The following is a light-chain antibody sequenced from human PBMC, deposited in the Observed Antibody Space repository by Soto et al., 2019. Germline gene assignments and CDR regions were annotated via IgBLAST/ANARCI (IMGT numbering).Light chain of an antibody. CDR2: LGS. J-gene: IGKJ4*01. Sequence: IVMTESPDSLAVSLVERSTINCESSHIVLYSTNNKNYLAWYLQKQGQSPQLLMYLGSNRASGVPDRFSGSGSGTDFTLKISRVEAEDVGVYYCMQSLQSRSFGGGTKVDIK. V-gene: IGKV4-1*01. CDR1: HIVLYSTNNKNY. CDR3: MQSLQSRS.